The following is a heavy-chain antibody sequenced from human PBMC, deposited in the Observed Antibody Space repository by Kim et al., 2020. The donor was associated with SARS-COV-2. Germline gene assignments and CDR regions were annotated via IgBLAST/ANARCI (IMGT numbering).Heavy chain of an antibody. D-gene: IGHD3-16*02. J-gene: IGHJ3*02. CDR1: GFTFSSYA. CDR3: ARGYDYVWGSYRRDAFDI. CDR2: ISYDGSNK. Sequence: GGSLRLSCAASGFTFSSYAMHWVRQAPGKGLEWVVVISYDGSNKYYADSVKGRFTISRDNSKNTLYLQMNSLRAEDTAVYYCARGYDYVWGSYRRDAFDIWGQGTMVTVSS. V-gene: IGHV3-30*04.